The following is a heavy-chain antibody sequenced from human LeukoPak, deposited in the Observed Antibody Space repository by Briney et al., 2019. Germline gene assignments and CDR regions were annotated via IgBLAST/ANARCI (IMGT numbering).Heavy chain of an antibody. CDR2: ISAYNGNT. CDR1: GYTFTSYG. D-gene: IGHD3-22*01. V-gene: IGHV1-18*01. J-gene: IGHJ3*02. Sequence: ASVKVSCKASGYTFTSYGISWVRQAPGQGLEWMGWISAYNGNTNYAQKLQGRVTMTTDTSTSTAYMEVRSLRSDDTAVYYCARSRINTYYYDSSGPGAFDIWAKGQWSPSLQ. CDR3: ARSRINTYYYDSSGPGAFDI.